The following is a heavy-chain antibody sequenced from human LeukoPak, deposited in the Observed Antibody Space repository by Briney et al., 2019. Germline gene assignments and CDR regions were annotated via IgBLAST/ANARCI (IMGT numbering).Heavy chain of an antibody. Sequence: PSETLSLTCAAYGGSFSGYYWSWIRQPPGKGLEWMGEINHSGSTDYNPSLKSRVTISSDTTKNQFSLKQSTVTAADTAVYYCAKSDSYGYWPTDYLDYWGQGTLVTVSS. CDR2: INHSGST. D-gene: IGHD5-18*01. J-gene: IGHJ4*02. CDR1: GGSFSGYY. V-gene: IGHV4-34*01. CDR3: AKSDSYGYWPTDYLDY.